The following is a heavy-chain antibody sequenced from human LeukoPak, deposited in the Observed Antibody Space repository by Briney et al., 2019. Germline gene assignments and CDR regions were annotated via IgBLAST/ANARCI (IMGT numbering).Heavy chain of an antibody. V-gene: IGHV3-53*01. CDR3: ARTYYYDSSGYYGLDY. CDR2: IYSGGST. D-gene: IGHD3-22*01. J-gene: IGHJ4*02. Sequence: PGGSLRLSGAASGFTVSSNYMSWVRQAPGKGLEWVSVIYSGGSTYYADSVKGRFTISRDNSKNTLYLQMNSLRAEDTAVYYCARTYYYDSSGYYGLDYWGQGTLVTVSS. CDR1: GFTVSSNY.